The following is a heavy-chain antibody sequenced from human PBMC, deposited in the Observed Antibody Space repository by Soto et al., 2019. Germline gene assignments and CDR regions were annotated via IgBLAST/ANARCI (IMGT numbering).Heavy chain of an antibody. Sequence: QVQLVQSGAEVKKPGSSVKVSCKASGGTFSSYAISWVRQAPGQGLEWMGGIIPIFGTANYAQKFEGRVTITADESTSTGYMELSSLRSEDTAVYYCASQEVDTAMVDNYWGQGTLVTVSS. CDR2: IIPIFGTA. J-gene: IGHJ4*02. D-gene: IGHD5-18*01. CDR1: GGTFSSYA. CDR3: ASQEVDTAMVDNY. V-gene: IGHV1-69*01.